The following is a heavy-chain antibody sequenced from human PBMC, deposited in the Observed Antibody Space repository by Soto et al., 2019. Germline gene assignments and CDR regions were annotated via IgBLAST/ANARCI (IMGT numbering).Heavy chain of an antibody. J-gene: IGHJ6*02. CDR3: AKNGQPPYYYYGLDV. V-gene: IGHV1-18*01. D-gene: IGHD2-8*01. CDR1: GYTFTNYD. Sequence: ASVKVSCKASGYTFTNYDFTWVRQAPGQGLEWMGWISGYNGDANYAQRFQGRVSMTIDTSTTTAYMELRTLTPDDTAVYYCAKNGQPPYYYYGLDVWGQGTMVTVSS. CDR2: ISGYNGDA.